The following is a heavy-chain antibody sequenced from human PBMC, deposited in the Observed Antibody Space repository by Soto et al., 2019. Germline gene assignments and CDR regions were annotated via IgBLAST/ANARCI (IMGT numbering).Heavy chain of an antibody. CDR2: INPSGGST. CDR1: GFTFASYH. D-gene: IGHD6-6*01. J-gene: IGHJ4*02. CDR3: ARDGYSSSSPFDY. V-gene: IGHV1-46*01. Sequence: ASVKVSCKASGFTFASYHIHWVRQAPGQGLEWMAIINPSGGSTSYAQKFQGRVTMTRDTSTSTVYMELSSLRSEDTAVYYCARDGYSSSSPFDYWGQGTLVTVSS.